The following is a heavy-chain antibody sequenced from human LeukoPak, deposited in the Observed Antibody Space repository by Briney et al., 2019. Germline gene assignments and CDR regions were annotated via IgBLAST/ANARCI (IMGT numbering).Heavy chain of an antibody. J-gene: IGHJ6*02. Sequence: GGSLRLSCAASGFTFSSYAMSWVRQAPGKGLEWVSAISGSGGSTYYADSVKGRFTISRDNSKNTPYLQMNSLRAEDTAVYYCASLPGAAGTFYGMDVWGQGTTVTVSS. CDR1: GFTFSSYA. D-gene: IGHD6-13*01. CDR3: ASLPGAAGTFYGMDV. CDR2: ISGSGGST. V-gene: IGHV3-23*01.